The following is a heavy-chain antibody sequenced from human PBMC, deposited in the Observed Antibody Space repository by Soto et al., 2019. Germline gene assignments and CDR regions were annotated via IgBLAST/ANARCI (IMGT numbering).Heavy chain of an antibody. CDR2: IVASDGAT. V-gene: IGHV3-23*01. J-gene: IGHJ4*02. CDR3: AKYRCAAHGISDFDY. Sequence: EVQLLESGGGLVQPGGSLRLSCVTSGFTFTTSGMNWVRQAPGKGLEWVSSIVASDGATYYADSVKGRFTVSRDTSKNTFFLHMNGMRDDDTAFYYCAKYRCAAHGISDFDYWGQGTLVTVSS. CDR1: GFTFTTSG. D-gene: IGHD2-15*01.